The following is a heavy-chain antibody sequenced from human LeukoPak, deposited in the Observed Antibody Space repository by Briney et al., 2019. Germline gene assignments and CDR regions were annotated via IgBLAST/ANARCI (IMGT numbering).Heavy chain of an antibody. CDR2: ISAYNGNT. CDR3: ARATHYYYDSSGYYYLDY. Sequence: ASVKVSCKASGYTFTSYGISWVRQAPGQGLEWMGWISAYNGNTNYAQKLQGRVTMTTDTSTSTAYMELRSLRSDDTAVYYCARATHYYYDSSGYYYLDYWGQGTLVTVSS. D-gene: IGHD3-22*01. CDR1: GYTFTSYG. J-gene: IGHJ4*02. V-gene: IGHV1-18*01.